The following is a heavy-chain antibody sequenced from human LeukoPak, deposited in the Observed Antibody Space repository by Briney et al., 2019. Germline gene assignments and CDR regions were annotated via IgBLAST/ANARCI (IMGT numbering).Heavy chain of an antibody. CDR2: IYYTGST. CDR3: ARGYMENYYYYYYLDV. J-gene: IGHJ6*03. CDR1: GDSIITGDYS. V-gene: IGHV4-30-4*08. Sequence: SETLSLTCTVSGDSIITGDYSWSSLRQPPGKGLVLIGYIYYTGSTYNNPSLKTLVTISVDTSKNQFSLKLSSVTAADTAVYYCARGYMENYYYYYYLDVWGKGTTVTVSS. D-gene: IGHD5-24*01.